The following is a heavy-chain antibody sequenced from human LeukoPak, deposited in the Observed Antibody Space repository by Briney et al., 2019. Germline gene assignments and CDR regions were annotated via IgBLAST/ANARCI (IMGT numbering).Heavy chain of an antibody. J-gene: IGHJ6*04. D-gene: IGHD6-13*01. CDR2: ISGSGGSA. CDR1: GFTFASQA. CDR3: ARGGGRLVHSAGVGGWRDV. Sequence: PGGSLRLSCEASGFTFASQAMNWVRQAPGKGLEWVSGISGSGGSAFYAGSVTGRFTFSRDNYKNTLLLQMHSLRAGDTAVYFCARGGGRLVHSAGVGGWRDVWGKGTTVTVSS. V-gene: IGHV3-23*01.